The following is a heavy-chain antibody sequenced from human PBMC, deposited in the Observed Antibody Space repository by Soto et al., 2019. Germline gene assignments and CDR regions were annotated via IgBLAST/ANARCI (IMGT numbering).Heavy chain of an antibody. V-gene: IGHV4-39*01. CDR3: ARHESGSYYSLPPDY. D-gene: IGHD1-26*01. CDR2: IYYSGST. Sequence: QLQLQESGPGLVKPSETLSLTCTVSGGSISSSSYYWGWIRQPPGKGLEWIGSIYYSGSTYYNPSLKSRVTISVDTSKNQFSLKLSSVTAADTAVYYCARHESGSYYSLPPDYWGQGTLVTVSS. CDR1: GGSISSSSYY. J-gene: IGHJ4*02.